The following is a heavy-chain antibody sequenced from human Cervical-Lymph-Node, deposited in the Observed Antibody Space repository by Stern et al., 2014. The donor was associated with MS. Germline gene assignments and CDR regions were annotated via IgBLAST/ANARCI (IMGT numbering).Heavy chain of an antibody. V-gene: IGHV1-2*06. J-gene: IGHJ4*02. Sequence: VQLVESGAEVKKPGASVKVSCKTSGYTFAGNYIHWVRQAPGQGLEWMGRINPNSGGTNYAQKFQGRVTMTRDTSITTASMELSRLRFDDPAIYYCARERGRAGPAMADYWGQGTLVTVSS. CDR2: INPNSGGT. CDR3: ARERGRAGPAMADY. CDR1: GYTFAGNY. D-gene: IGHD5-18*01.